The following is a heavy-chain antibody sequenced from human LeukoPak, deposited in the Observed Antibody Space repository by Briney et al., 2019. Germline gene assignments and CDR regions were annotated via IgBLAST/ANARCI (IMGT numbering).Heavy chain of an antibody. Sequence: GESLKISCKGSGYSFSSYWIGWVRQMPGKGLEWMGIIYPGDSDTRYSPSFQGQVTISADKSISTAYLQWSSLKASDTAMYYCARTYGSSGDAFDIWGQGTMVTVSS. V-gene: IGHV5-51*01. D-gene: IGHD6-6*01. CDR2: IYPGDSDT. J-gene: IGHJ3*02. CDR1: GYSFSSYW. CDR3: ARTYGSSGDAFDI.